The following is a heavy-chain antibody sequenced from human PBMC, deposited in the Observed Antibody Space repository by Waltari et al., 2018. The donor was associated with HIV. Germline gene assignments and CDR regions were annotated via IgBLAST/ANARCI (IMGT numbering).Heavy chain of an antibody. CDR3: EGAAASRDFQH. D-gene: IGHD6-13*01. V-gene: IGHV4-39*01. Sequence: QLQLQESGPGLVKPSETLSLTCTVSGGSISSSSYYWGWIRQPPGKGLEWIGSIYYSGRTAYNPSLKRRCTISVDTSKNQFSLKLSSVTAADTAVYYCEGAAASRDFQHWGQGTLVTVSS. J-gene: IGHJ1*01. CDR2: IYYSGRT. CDR1: GGSISSSSYY.